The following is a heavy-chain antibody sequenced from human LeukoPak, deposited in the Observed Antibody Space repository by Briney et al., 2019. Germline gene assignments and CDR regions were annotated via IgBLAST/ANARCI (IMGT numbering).Heavy chain of an antibody. CDR1: GYSFTSYC. CDR2: IYPGDSGR. Sequence: GESLKISCKVSGYSFTSYCIGWVRQMPGKGLEWMGIIYPGDSGRTYSPSFQGQVTISVDKSINTAYLQWSSLQASDTAMYYCGMSGDRVPLQDDVFDVWGQGTMVTVST. V-gene: IGHV5-51*01. D-gene: IGHD1-26*01. J-gene: IGHJ3*01. CDR3: GMSGDRVPLQDDVFDV.